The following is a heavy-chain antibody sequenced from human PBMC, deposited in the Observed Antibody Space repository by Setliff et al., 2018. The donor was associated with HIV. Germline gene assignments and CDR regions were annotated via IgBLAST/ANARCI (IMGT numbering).Heavy chain of an antibody. CDR3: ARVPVAGANWFDP. CDR2: VSQSGST. V-gene: IGHV4-39*01. Sequence: SETLSLTCSVSGVSINRTDHYWGWIRQSPGKRLEWIGSVSQSGSTYYNPSLKSRITLSVDRSKNLFSLKLISVTAADQGVYYCARVPVAGANWFDPWGLGTLVTVSS. CDR1: GVSINRTDHY. D-gene: IGHD2-21*01. J-gene: IGHJ5*02.